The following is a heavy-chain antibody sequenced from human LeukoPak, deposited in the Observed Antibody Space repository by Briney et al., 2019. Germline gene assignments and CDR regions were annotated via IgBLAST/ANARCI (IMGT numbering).Heavy chain of an antibody. V-gene: IGHV3-30*03. Sequence: PGGSLRLSCAASGFTFSSYSMNWVRQAPGKGLEWVALISYDGSSQYYADSVKGRFTISRDSSRDTLYLQMDSLRADDTAVYYCARAPGRRGAFDIWGQGTMVTVSS. CDR2: ISYDGSSQ. D-gene: IGHD1-1*01. J-gene: IGHJ3*02. CDR1: GFTFSSYS. CDR3: ARAPGRRGAFDI.